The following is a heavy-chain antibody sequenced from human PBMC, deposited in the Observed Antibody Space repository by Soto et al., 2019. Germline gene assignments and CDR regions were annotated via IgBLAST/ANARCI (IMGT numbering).Heavy chain of an antibody. Sequence: PSETLSLTCTVSGGSISSYYWSWIRQPPGKGLEWIGYIYYSGSTNYNPSLKSRVTISVDTSKNQFSLKLSSVTAADTAVYYCARYSGYDLRYFDYRGQGTLVTVSS. CDR3: ARYSGYDLRYFDY. CDR2: IYYSGST. V-gene: IGHV4-59*01. D-gene: IGHD5-12*01. J-gene: IGHJ4*02. CDR1: GGSISSYY.